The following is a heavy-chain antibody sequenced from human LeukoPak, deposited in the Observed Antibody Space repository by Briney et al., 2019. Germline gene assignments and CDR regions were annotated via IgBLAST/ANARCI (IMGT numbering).Heavy chain of an antibody. CDR3: TRDLMDYDVSTGLHHYYMDV. D-gene: IGHD3-9*01. CDR2: INGDGRNI. J-gene: IGHJ6*02. Sequence: GGSLRLSCVASGFTFSSYWMHWVRQDPRKGLVWVSRINGDGRNINYADSVRGRFTISRDNAKNTLYLQMNTLSVEDTAVYYCTRDLMDYDVSTGLHHYYMDVWGQGTTVTVSS. V-gene: IGHV3-74*01. CDR1: GFTFSSYW.